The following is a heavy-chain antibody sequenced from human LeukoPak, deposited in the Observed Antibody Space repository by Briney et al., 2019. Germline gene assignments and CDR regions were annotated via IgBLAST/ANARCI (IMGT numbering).Heavy chain of an antibody. CDR3: VRVGRSAFDI. V-gene: IGHV3-7*01. Sequence: GGSLRLSCAASGFTLGRYWMSWVRQAPGKGLEWVANIKQDGSDKYYVDSVKGRFTVSRDNAQNSLYLQINSLRAEDTAVYYCVRVGRSAFDIWGQGTMVTVSS. J-gene: IGHJ3*02. CDR1: GFTLGRYW. CDR2: IKQDGSDK.